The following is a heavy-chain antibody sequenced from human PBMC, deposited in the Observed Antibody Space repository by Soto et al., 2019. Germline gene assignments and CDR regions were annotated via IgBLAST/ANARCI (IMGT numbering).Heavy chain of an antibody. CDR1: VFTFSSYA. Sequence: PGGSLRLSCAASVFTFSSYAMSCVRQAPGKGLEWVSAISGSGGSTYYADSVKGRFTISRDNSKNTLYLQMNSLRAEDTAVYYCARLLDVVTAVFDYWGQGTLVTVSS. CDR2: ISGSGGST. J-gene: IGHJ4*02. V-gene: IGHV3-23*01. CDR3: ARLLDVVTAVFDY. D-gene: IGHD2-21*02.